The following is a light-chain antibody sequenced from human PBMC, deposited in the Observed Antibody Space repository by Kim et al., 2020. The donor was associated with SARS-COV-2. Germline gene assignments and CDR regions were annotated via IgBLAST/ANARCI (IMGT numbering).Light chain of an antibody. V-gene: IGLV3-1*01. J-gene: IGLJ3*02. Sequence: SYELTQPPSVSVSPGQTASITCSGHTLGDKYANWYQQKPGQSPVLVIYQDTKRPSGIPERFSGSNSGNTATLTISGTQAMDEAHYYCQVWDSSIWVFGGVTKLTVL. CDR1: TLGDKY. CDR2: QDT. CDR3: QVWDSSIWV.